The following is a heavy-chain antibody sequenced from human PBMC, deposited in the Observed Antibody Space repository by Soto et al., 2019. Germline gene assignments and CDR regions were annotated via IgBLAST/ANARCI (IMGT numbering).Heavy chain of an antibody. Sequence: PSETLSLTCTVSGGSISSGTYSWGWIRQPPGKGLEWIGYIYYSGSTNYNPSLKSRVTISVDTSKNQFSLKLSSVTAADTAVYYCARHPGYSYGPTDAFDIWGQGTMVTVSS. CDR3: ARHPGYSYGPTDAFDI. CDR1: GGSISSGTYS. J-gene: IGHJ3*02. V-gene: IGHV4-61*05. D-gene: IGHD5-18*01. CDR2: IYYSGST.